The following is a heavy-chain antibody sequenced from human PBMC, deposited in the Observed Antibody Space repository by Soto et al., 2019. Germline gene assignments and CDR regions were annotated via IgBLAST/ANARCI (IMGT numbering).Heavy chain of an antibody. D-gene: IGHD3-10*01. CDR3: ANHLWFGEFSN. V-gene: IGHV3-23*01. CDR1: GFTFSSYA. Sequence: EVQLLESGGGLVQPGGSMRLSCAASGFTFSSYAMSWVRQAPGKGLEWVSAISGSGGSTYYADSVKGRFTISRDNSKNTLYLQMNSLRAEDTAVYYCANHLWFGEFSNWGQGTLVTVSS. CDR2: ISGSGGST. J-gene: IGHJ4*02.